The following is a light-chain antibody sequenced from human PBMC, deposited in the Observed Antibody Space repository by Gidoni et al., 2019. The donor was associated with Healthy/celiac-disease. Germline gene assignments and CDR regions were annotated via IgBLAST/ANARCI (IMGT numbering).Light chain of an antibody. CDR3: MQGRQTPFT. Sequence: GPPASAAAISCRSSQRARQSDGYNYVEWYLQKPGQAPQLLIYLGSNRATGVPDRFSGSGSGTDFTLKISRVEAEDVGVYYCMQGRQTPFTFGQGTKVEIK. V-gene: IGKV2-28*01. CDR2: LGS. CDR1: QRARQSDGYNY. J-gene: IGKJ1*01.